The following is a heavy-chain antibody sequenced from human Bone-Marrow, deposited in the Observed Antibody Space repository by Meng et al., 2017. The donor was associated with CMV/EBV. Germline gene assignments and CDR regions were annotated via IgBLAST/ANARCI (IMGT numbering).Heavy chain of an antibody. CDR1: GSTFSSYA. V-gene: IGHV1-69*05. CDR2: IIPIFGTA. D-gene: IGHD6-13*01. J-gene: IGHJ6*02. Sequence: SVKVSCKVSGSTFSSYAISWVRQAPGQGLEWMGGIIPIFGTANYAQKFQGRVTITTDESTSTAYMELSILRSEDTAVYYCASPSGAAADPYYYYYYGMDVWGQGTTVTVSS. CDR3: ASPSGAAADPYYYYYYGMDV.